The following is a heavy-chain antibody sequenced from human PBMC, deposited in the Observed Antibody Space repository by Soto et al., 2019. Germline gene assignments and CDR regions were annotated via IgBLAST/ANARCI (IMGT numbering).Heavy chain of an antibody. CDR2: IYYSGST. CDR1: GGAITSSC. D-gene: IGHD5-18*01. V-gene: IGHV4-59*08. CDR3: ARRYGACFGY. Sequence: SESLRFTCIVFGGAITSSCSTGIRKSPGKGQKGIGYIYYSGSTNYSPSLKSRVTISVDTSKSQFSLKLSSVTAADTAVYYGARRYGACFGYCGQGTLVAVSS. J-gene: IGHJ4*02.